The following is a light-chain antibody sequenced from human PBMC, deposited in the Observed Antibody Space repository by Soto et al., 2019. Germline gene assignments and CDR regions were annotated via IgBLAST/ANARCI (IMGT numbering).Light chain of an antibody. J-gene: IGLJ2*01. V-gene: IGLV1-40*01. CDR3: QSYASSLSAVV. CDR2: GNS. CDR1: SCNIGAGYD. Sequence: QSVLTQPPSVSGAPGQRVTISCTGSSCNIGAGYDVHWYQQLPGTAPKLLIYGNSNRPSGVPDRFSGSKSGTSASLAITGLHAEDEADYYCQSYASSLSAVVFGGGTKLTVL.